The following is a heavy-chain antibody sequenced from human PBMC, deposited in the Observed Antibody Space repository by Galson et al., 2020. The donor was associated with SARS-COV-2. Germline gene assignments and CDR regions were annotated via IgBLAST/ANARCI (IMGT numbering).Heavy chain of an antibody. D-gene: IGHD3-10*01. V-gene: IGHV3-13*01. CDR2: IDTAGDT. CDR3: ARVSLAYSMMGSGTYHTGAADDNCFDP. CDR1: GFNLNNYD. Sequence: GGSLRLSCAASGFNLNNYDMDWVRQAAGKRLNWAPTIDTAGDTYYPGSVQGRFTFSRENAKISLFLQMNSLRAGDTAVCYCARVSLAYSMMGSGTYHTGAADDNCFDPWGQGTLVTVSS. J-gene: IGHJ5*02.